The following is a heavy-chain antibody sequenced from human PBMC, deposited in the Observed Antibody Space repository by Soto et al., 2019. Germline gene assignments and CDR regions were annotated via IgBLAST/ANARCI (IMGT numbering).Heavy chain of an antibody. CDR1: GGSISSGDYY. J-gene: IGHJ4*02. Sequence: SETLSLTCTVSGGSISSGDYYWSWIRQPPGKGLEWIGYIYYSGSTYYNPSLRSRVTISVDTSKNQFSLKLSSVTAADTAVYYCARDEWSTNGYSGYDRGIDYWGQGTLVTVSS. V-gene: IGHV4-30-4*01. CDR2: IYYSGST. D-gene: IGHD5-12*01. CDR3: ARDEWSTNGYSGYDRGIDY.